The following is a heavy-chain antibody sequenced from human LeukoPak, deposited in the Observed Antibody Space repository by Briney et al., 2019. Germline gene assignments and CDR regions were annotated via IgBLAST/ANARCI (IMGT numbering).Heavy chain of an antibody. CDR2: ISSSSSYI. CDR3: ARDRQSLLYDY. Sequence: PGGSLRLSCAASGFTFSSYSMNWVRQAPGKGLEWVSSISSSSSYIYYADSVKGRFTISRDNAKNSLYLQMNGLRAEDTAVYYCARDRQSLLYDYWGQGTLVTVSS. J-gene: IGHJ4*02. D-gene: IGHD3-10*01. V-gene: IGHV3-21*01. CDR1: GFTFSSYS.